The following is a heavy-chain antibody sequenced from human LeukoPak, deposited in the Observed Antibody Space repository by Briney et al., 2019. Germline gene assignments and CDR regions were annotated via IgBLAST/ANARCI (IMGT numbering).Heavy chain of an antibody. V-gene: IGHV4-39*01. CDR3: ARRSGGYSYIDAYNYYMDV. CDR1: GGSISTSNYY. J-gene: IGHJ6*03. D-gene: IGHD5-18*01. CDR2: IYYSGRT. Sequence: SETLSLTCTVSGGSISTSNYYWGWIRQPPGKGLEWIGNIYYSGRTYYNPSLKSRVTISVDTSKNQFSLKLSSVTAADTAVYYCARRSGGYSYIDAYNYYMDVWGKGTTVTISS.